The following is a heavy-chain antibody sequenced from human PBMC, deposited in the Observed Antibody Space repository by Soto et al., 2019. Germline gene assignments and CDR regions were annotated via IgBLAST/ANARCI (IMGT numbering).Heavy chain of an antibody. Sequence: GESLKISCMGSGYKVSTWHNFTSCWIAWVRQMPGEGLEWMGIIYPGDSDTRCSPSFQGQVTISADKSINSVYLQWSSLKASDTATYYCARLGFNYDFLSGYYNVHHYYGIDVWGQGTTVTVSS. J-gene: IGHJ6*02. V-gene: IGHV5-51*01. CDR1: GYKVSTWHNFTSCW. CDR2: IYPGDSDT. D-gene: IGHD3-3*01. CDR3: ARLGFNYDFLSGYYNVHHYYGIDV.